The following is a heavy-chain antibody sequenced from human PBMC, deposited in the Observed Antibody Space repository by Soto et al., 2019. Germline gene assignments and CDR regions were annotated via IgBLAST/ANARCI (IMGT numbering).Heavy chain of an antibody. D-gene: IGHD6-25*01. V-gene: IGHV3-48*02. J-gene: IGHJ6*01. CDR1: GFNFSSYS. Sequence: PGGSLRLSCAASGFNFSSYSMNRVRQAPGKGLEWLSYISSNSRTLYDADSVKGRFTISRDNAKNSLYLEMNSLRDEDTAVYYCARVAAACMDVWGQGTTVTVSS. CDR3: ARVAAACMDV. CDR2: ISSNSRTL.